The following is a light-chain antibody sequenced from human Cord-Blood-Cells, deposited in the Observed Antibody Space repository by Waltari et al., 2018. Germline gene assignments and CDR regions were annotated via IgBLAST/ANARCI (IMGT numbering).Light chain of an antibody. CDR2: EVS. Sequence: QSALTQPASVSGSPGPSITISCTGTSSAVGGYNYVSWYQQHPGKAPKLMIYEVSNRPSGVSNRFSGSKSGNTASLTISGLQAEDEADYYCSSYTSSSTPRVFGTGTKVTVL. J-gene: IGLJ1*01. V-gene: IGLV2-14*01. CDR3: SSYTSSSTPRV. CDR1: SSAVGGYNY.